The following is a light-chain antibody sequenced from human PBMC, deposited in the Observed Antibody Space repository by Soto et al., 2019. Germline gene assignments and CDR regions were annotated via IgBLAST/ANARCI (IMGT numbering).Light chain of an antibody. CDR2: DAS. Sequence: TLMTQSPATLSVSPGERAILSCRASQSVSSNLAWSQQKPGHAPSLLIFDASTKATDIPDRFSRSGSGTEFTLTISSLQSEDFAVDYCQQYNNWPPETVGQGTKVDSK. V-gene: IGKV3-15*01. CDR1: QSVSSN. J-gene: IGKJ2*01. CDR3: QQYNNWPPET.